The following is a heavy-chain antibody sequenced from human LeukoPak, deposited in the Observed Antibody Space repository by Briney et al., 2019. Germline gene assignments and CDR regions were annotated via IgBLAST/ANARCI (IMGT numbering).Heavy chain of an antibody. CDR3: AREAWSGSYGVRYYFDY. CDR1: GFTFSSYS. CDR2: ISSSSSYI. Sequence: PGGSLRLSCAASGFTFSSYSMNWVRQAPGKGLEWVSSISSSSSYIYYADSVKGRFTISRDNAKNSLYLQMNSLRAEDTAVYYCAREAWSGSYGVRYYFDYWGQGTLVTVSS. J-gene: IGHJ4*02. V-gene: IGHV3-21*01. D-gene: IGHD1-26*01.